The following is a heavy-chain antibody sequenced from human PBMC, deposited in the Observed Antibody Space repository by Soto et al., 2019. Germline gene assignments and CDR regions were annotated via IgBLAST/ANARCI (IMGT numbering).Heavy chain of an antibody. V-gene: IGHV3-9*01. J-gene: IGHJ3*01. D-gene: IGHD4-17*01. CDR3: AKGMTTVTQNAFDV. Sequence: PGGSLRLSCAASGFTFDDYAMHWVRRAPGKGLEWVSGISWNSGSIGYADSVKGRFTISRDNAKNSLYLQMNSLRAEDTALYYCAKGMTTVTQNAFDVWGQGTMVTVSS. CDR2: ISWNSGSI. CDR1: GFTFDDYA.